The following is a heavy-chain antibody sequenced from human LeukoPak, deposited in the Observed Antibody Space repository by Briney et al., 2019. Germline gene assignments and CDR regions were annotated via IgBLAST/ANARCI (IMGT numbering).Heavy chain of an antibody. CDR3: ARGRALSITILGRPPYEGSFDP. CDR2: MNPNSGNT. CDR1: GYTFISYD. V-gene: IGHV1-8*01. Sequence: GASVKVSCKASGYTFISYDINWVRQATGQGLEWMGWMNPNSGNTGYAQKFQGRVTMTRNTSISTAYMELSSLRSEDTAVYYCARGRALSITILGRPPYEGSFDPWGQGTLVTVSS. D-gene: IGHD3-9*01. J-gene: IGHJ5*02.